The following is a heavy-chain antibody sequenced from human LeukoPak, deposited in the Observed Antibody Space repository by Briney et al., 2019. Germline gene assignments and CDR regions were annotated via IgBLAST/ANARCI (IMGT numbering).Heavy chain of an antibody. Sequence: PSETLSLTCTVSGDSLSIYYWSWIRQPPGKGLEGIGYISYSGSTDYNPSLKSRVTISVDTSKNQFSLKLSSVTAADTAVYYCARGLGLTAVTEYYFDYWGQGTLVTVSS. V-gene: IGHV4-59*08. CDR1: GDSLSIYY. CDR2: ISYSGST. D-gene: IGHD4-17*01. J-gene: IGHJ4*02. CDR3: ARGLGLTAVTEYYFDY.